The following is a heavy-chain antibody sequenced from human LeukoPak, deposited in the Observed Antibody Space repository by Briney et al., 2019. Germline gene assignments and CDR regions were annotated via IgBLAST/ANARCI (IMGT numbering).Heavy chain of an antibody. J-gene: IGHJ3*02. CDR1: GFTFSSYA. Sequence: GGSLRLSCAASGFTFSSYAMHWVRQAPGKGLEYVSAISSNGGSTYYADSVKGRFTISRDNSKNTLYLQMNSPRAEDTAVYYCAKDNGENYYDSSGYSDAFDIWGQGTMVTVSS. CDR2: ISSNGGST. V-gene: IGHV3-64*04. D-gene: IGHD3-22*01. CDR3: AKDNGENYYDSSGYSDAFDI.